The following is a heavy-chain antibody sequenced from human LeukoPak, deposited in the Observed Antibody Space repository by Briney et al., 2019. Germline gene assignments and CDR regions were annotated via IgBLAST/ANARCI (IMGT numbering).Heavy chain of an antibody. Sequence: GGSLRLSCAASGFTFSSYSMNWVRQAPGKGLEWVSYISSSSSTIYYADSVKGRFTISRDNAKNSLYLQMNSLRAEDTAVYYCARDADSCDFWSGAMTYYYYGMDVWGQGTTVTVSS. D-gene: IGHD3-3*01. V-gene: IGHV3-48*01. CDR1: GFTFSSYS. CDR3: ARDADSCDFWSGAMTYYYYGMDV. J-gene: IGHJ6*02. CDR2: ISSSSSTI.